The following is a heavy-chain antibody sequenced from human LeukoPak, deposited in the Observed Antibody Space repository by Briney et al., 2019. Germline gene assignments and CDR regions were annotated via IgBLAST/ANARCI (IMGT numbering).Heavy chain of an antibody. V-gene: IGHV3-23*01. CDR3: ARDKGTSYLSSFDY. CDR1: GFTFSSSA. CDR2: ISGSGSGGST. Sequence: GGSVRLSCAASGFTFSSSAMSWVRQAPGKGLEWVSSISGSGSGGSTYYADSVKGRFTISRDNSKNTLYLQMNSLRAADTAVYYCARDKGTSYLSSFDYWGQGTLVTVSS. D-gene: IGHD6-6*01. J-gene: IGHJ4*02.